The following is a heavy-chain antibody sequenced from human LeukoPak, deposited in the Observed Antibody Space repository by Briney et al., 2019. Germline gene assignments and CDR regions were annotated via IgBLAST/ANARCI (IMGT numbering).Heavy chain of an antibody. CDR1: GFTFSSYA. J-gene: IGHJ4*02. D-gene: IGHD2-21*01. CDR3: AEGAILWYLYFDY. V-gene: IGHV3-23*01. CDR2: ISGSGGST. Sequence: GGSLRLSCAASGFTFSSYAMSWVRQAPGKGLEWVSAISGSGGSTYYADSVKGRFTISRDSSKNTLYLQMNSLRAEDTAVYYCAEGAILWYLYFDYWGQGTLVTVSS.